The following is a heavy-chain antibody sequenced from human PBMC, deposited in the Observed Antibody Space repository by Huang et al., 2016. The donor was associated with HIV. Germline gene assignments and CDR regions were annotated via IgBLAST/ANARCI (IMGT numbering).Heavy chain of an antibody. V-gene: IGHV1-69*01. D-gene: IGHD1-1*01. J-gene: IGHJ5*02. CDR2: IIPIFGTP. CDR3: ARDRKYDNAWYWFDP. CDR1: GGTFRSYA. Sequence: QVQLVQSGAEVKKPGSSVRVSCEASGGTFRSYAINWVRQAPGQELEWMGGIIPIFGTPNYAQKFQGRVTITADESTSTAYMELSSLRSDDTAVYYCARDRKYDNAWYWFDPWGQGTLVTVSS.